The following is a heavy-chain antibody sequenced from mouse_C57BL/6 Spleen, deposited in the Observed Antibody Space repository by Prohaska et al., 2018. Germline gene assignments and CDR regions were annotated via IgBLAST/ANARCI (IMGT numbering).Heavy chain of an antibody. CDR1: GIDFSRYW. J-gene: IGHJ3*01. CDR2: INPDSSTI. CDR3: ANYGSEGAWFAY. V-gene: IGHV4-1*01. Sequence: EVKLLQSGGGLVQPGGSLKLSCAASGIDFSRYWMSWVRRAPGKGLEWMGKINPDSSTINYAPSLKDKFISSRDNAKKTLYLQMSKVGSEDTALYYCANYGSEGAWFAYWGQGTLVTVSA. D-gene: IGHD1-1*01.